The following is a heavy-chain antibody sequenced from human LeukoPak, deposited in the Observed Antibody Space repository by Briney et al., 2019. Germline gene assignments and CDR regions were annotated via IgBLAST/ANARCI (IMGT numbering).Heavy chain of an antibody. J-gene: IGHJ4*02. V-gene: IGHV3-23*05. D-gene: IGHD3-10*01. Sequence: GGSLRLSCAASGFTFSSYAMSWVRQAPGRGLEWVSGITGSGSGTDYADSVKGRFTISRDNSKNTLYLHMNSLRAEDTAVYYCAKVSGYYYDSGNYYIDYWGQGTLVTVSS. CDR2: ITGSGSGT. CDR1: GFTFSSYA. CDR3: AKVSGYYYDSGNYYIDY.